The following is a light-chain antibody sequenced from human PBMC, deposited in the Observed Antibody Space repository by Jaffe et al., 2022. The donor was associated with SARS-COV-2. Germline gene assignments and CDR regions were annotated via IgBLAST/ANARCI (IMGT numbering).Light chain of an antibody. CDR2: KAS. V-gene: IGKV1-5*03. CDR3: QQYNSYLYT. J-gene: IGKJ2*01. CDR1: QSISSW. Sequence: DIQMTQSPSTLSASVGDRVTITCRASQSISSWLAWYQQKPGKAPKLLIYKASNLESGVPSRFSGSGSGTEFILTISSLQPDDFATYYCQQYNSYLYTFGQGTKLEIK.